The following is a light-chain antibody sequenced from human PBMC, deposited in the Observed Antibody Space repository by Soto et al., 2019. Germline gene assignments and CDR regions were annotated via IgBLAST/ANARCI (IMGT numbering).Light chain of an antibody. CDR2: ATS. CDR1: QSISSW. J-gene: IGKJ4*01. V-gene: IGKV1-5*01. CDR3: LQDNSYPLT. Sequence: DIQMTQSPSTLSAXXGXXXXXXXRASQSISSWLAWYQQKPGKAPNLLIYATSSLQGGVPSRFSGSGSGTDFTLTISSLQPEDFATYYCLQDNSYPLTFGGGTKVDIK.